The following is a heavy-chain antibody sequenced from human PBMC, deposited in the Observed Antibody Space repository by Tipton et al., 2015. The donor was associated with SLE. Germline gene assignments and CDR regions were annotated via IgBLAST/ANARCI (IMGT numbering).Heavy chain of an antibody. CDR1: GFTFSNYA. CDR3: AKDRLGGLNVIDY. V-gene: IGHV3-30*18. D-gene: IGHD3-16*01. Sequence: RSLRLSCAASGFTFSNYAMTWVRQAPGKGLEWVAVIWYDGSQKYYADSVKGRFTISRDNFRSTLYLQMNSLRPEDTAMYFCAKDRLGGLNVIDYWGQGTLVTVSS. J-gene: IGHJ4*02. CDR2: IWYDGSQK.